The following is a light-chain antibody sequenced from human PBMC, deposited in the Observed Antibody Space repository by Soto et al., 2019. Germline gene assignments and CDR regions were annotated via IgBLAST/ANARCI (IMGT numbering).Light chain of an antibody. Sequence: QSVLTQPASVSGSPGQSISISCTRTSSDVGDYNYVSWYQQHPDKAPKLMIYDVSDRPSGVSDRFSGSKSGSSASLTISGLQAEDEADYYCSSYTATNVVFGGGTKLTVL. V-gene: IGLV2-14*03. CDR2: DVS. CDR1: SSDVGDYNY. CDR3: SSYTATNVV. J-gene: IGLJ2*01.